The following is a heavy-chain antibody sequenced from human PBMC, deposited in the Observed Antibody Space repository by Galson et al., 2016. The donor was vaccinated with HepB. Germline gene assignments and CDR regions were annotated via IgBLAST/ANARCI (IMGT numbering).Heavy chain of an antibody. CDR1: GFIFSNYV. J-gene: IGHJ4*02. D-gene: IGHD6-13*01. CDR3: AKASGYSNTWMNY. Sequence: SLRLSCAASGFIFSNYVMAWVRQAPGKGLEWASVTSDSGHSTYYADSVKGRFTISRDNSKNTLFLQMNSLRAEDTAVYYCAKASGYSNTWMNYWGQGTRVTVSS. V-gene: IGHV3-23*01. CDR2: TSDSGHST.